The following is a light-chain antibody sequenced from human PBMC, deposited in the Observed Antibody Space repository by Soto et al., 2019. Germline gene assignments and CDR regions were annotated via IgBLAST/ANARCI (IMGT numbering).Light chain of an antibody. J-gene: IGKJ1*01. CDR1: QSISNW. Sequence: DIQMTQSPSTLSASVGDRVTITCQASQSISNWLAWYQQKPGKAPKLLIYKASSLEGGVPSRFSGSGSGTQFTLTISCLQPDDFATYYCQQYYSYSRTFGQGTKVEIK. CDR3: QQYYSYSRT. V-gene: IGKV1-5*03. CDR2: KAS.